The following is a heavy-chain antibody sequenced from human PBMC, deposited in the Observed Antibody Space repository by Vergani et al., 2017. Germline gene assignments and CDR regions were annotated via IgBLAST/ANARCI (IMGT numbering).Heavy chain of an antibody. CDR1: GFTFSGSA. Sequence: EVQLVESGGGLVQPGGSLKLSCAASGFTFSGSAMHWVRQASGKGLEWVGRIRSKANSYATAYAASVKGRFTISRDNAKNTLYLQMNSLRAEDTAVYYCARDHCSGGSCLGDYWGQGTLVTVSS. CDR2: IRSKANSYAT. J-gene: IGHJ4*02. V-gene: IGHV3-73*02. D-gene: IGHD2-15*01. CDR3: ARDHCSGGSCLGDY.